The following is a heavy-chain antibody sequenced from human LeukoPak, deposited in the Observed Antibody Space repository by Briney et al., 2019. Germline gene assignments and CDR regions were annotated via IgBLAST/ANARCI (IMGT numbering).Heavy chain of an antibody. Sequence: GASVKVSCNASGGTFSSYAISWVRQAPGQGLEWMGGIIPIFGTANYAQKFQGRVTITADESTSTAYMELSSLRSEDTAVYYCARDTNYYDSSGYPSNWFDPWGQGTLVTVSS. CDR3: ARDTNYYDSSGYPSNWFDP. V-gene: IGHV1-69*13. CDR2: IIPIFGTA. D-gene: IGHD3-22*01. CDR1: GGTFSSYA. J-gene: IGHJ5*02.